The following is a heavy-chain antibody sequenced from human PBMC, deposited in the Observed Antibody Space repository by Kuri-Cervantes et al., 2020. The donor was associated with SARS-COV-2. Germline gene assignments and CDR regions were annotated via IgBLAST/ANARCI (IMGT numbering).Heavy chain of an antibody. CDR1: GGSFSGYY. J-gene: IGHJ5*02. CDR3: ARSRRVWFDP. Sequence: GSLRLSCAVYGGSFSGYYWSWIRQPPGKGLEWIGEINHSGSTNYNPSLKSRVTISVDTSKNQFSLKLSSVTAADTAAYYCARSRRVWFDPWGKGTLVTVSS. D-gene: IGHD1-14*01. V-gene: IGHV4-34*01. CDR2: INHSGST.